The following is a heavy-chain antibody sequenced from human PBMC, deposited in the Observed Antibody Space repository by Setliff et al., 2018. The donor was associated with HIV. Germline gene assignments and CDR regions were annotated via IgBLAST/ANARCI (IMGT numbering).Heavy chain of an antibody. CDR1: GGSISFYY. Sequence: SETLSLTCSISGGSISFYYWNWIRQPAGKGLEWIGRFYTSGSTNYNPSLKSRVTMSVDTSKNQFSLKLSSVTAADTAVYYCARDRLTYYFDYWGQGILVTVSS. CDR2: FYTSGST. D-gene: IGHD3-22*01. J-gene: IGHJ4*02. CDR3: ARDRLTYYFDY. V-gene: IGHV4-4*07.